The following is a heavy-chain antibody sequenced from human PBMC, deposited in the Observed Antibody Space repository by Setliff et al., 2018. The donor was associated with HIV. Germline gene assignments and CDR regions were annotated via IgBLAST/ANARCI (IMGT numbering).Heavy chain of an antibody. CDR2: IYITGDT. Sequence: PSETLSLTCSVSGGSINRGTYYWTWIRQSAGKGLEWIGHIYITGDTDYNPSLKSRVTISVDTSKNQFSLKLNSVTAADTAVYYCARTLAAAGPGYYYSYYMDVWGKGTTVTVSS. CDR1: GGSINRGTYY. CDR3: ARTLAAAGPGYYYSYYMDV. V-gene: IGHV4-61*09. J-gene: IGHJ6*03. D-gene: IGHD6-13*01.